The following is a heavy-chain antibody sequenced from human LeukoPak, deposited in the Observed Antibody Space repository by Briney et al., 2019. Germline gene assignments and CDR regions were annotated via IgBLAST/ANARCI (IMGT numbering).Heavy chain of an antibody. Sequence: SETLSLTCTVSGGSINGYFWSWIRQPPGKGLEWIGHIYYSGNTNYNPSLKSRVTMSVDTSKNHFSLQLTSVTAADTAVYYCARYGRRTGADCYFNSWGQGTLVTVSS. J-gene: IGHJ4*02. CDR2: IYYSGNT. CDR3: ARYGRRTGADCYFNS. V-gene: IGHV4-59*01. D-gene: IGHD2-21*02. CDR1: GGSINGYF.